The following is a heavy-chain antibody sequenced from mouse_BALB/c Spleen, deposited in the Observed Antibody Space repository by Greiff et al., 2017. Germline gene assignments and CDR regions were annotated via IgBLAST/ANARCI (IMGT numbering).Heavy chain of an antibody. J-gene: IGHJ2*01. CDR1: GYTFSSYW. D-gene: IGHD1-1*01. Sequence: QVQLQQSGAELMKPGASVKISCKATGYTFSSYWIEWVKQRPGHGLEWIGEIVPGSGSTNYNEKFKGKATFTADTSSNTAYMQLSSLTSEDSAVYYCAISLITTVVAPDYWGQGTTLTVSS. CDR3: AISLITTVVAPDY. CDR2: IVPGSGST. V-gene: IGHV1-9*01.